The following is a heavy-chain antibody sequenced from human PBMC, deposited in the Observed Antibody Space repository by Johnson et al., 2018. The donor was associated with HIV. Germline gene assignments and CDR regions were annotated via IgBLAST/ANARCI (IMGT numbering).Heavy chain of an antibody. J-gene: IGHJ3*02. CDR2: IKQDGSEK. V-gene: IGHV3-7*01. CDR1: GFTFSSYW. D-gene: IGHD1-26*01. Sequence: VQLVESGGGLVQPGGSLRLSCAASGFTFSSYWMSWVRQAPGKGLEWVANIKQDGSEKYYVDSAKGRFTISRDNSKNTLYLQMNSLRAEDTAVYYCARTVGAKEQGAFDIWGQGTMVTVSS. CDR3: ARTVGAKEQGAFDI.